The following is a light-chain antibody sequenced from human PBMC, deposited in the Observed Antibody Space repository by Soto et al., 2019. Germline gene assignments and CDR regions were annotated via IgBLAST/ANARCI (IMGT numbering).Light chain of an antibody. V-gene: IGKV4-1*01. CDR3: HQYYSAPWT. J-gene: IGKJ1*01. CDR2: WAS. Sequence: DIVLTQSPESQAVSLGERATINCKSNQTVLYSSNDKNFLTWYQQKPGQPPKLLIYWASTRESGVPDRFSGSGSGTDFTLTISSLQAEDVAVYYCHQYYSAPWTFGQGTKVEIK. CDR1: QTVLYSSNDKNF.